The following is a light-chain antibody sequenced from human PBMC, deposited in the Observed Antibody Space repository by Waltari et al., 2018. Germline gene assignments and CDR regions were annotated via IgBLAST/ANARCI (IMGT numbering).Light chain of an antibody. J-gene: IGLJ3*02. Sequence: QSVLTQPPSASGTPGQRVTIPCSGSSSNIGSHTVNWYQQLPGTAPKLLIYSNNQRAAGVPGRFSGSKSGASASLAISGRQSEDEAYYYCAAWDDSLDGPVFGGGTKLTVL. V-gene: IGLV1-44*01. CDR1: SSNIGSHT. CDR2: SNN. CDR3: AAWDDSLDGPV.